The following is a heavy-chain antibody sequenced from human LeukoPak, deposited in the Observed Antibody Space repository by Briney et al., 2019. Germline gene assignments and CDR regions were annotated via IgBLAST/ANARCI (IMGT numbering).Heavy chain of an antibody. D-gene: IGHD2-15*01. CDR3: ARGMYCSGGSCYGGEYNWFDP. J-gene: IGHJ5*02. CDR2: IIPILGIA. CDR1: GGTFSSYA. Sequence: ASVKVSCKASGGTFSSYAISWVRQAPGQGLEWMGRIIPILGIANYAQKFQGRVTITADKSTSTAYMELSSLRSEDTAVYYCARGMYCSGGSCYGGEYNWFDPWGQGTLVTVSS. V-gene: IGHV1-69*04.